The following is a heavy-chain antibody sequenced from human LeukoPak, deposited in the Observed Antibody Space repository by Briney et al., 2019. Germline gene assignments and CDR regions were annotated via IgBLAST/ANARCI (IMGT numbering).Heavy chain of an antibody. CDR2: INPSGGST. CDR3: ARDAVTAMVYHYYYMDV. J-gene: IGHJ6*03. Sequence: ASVKVSCKASGYTFTSYYMHRVRHAPGQGLEWMGIINPSGGSTSYAQKFQGRVTMTRDTSTSTVYMELSSLRSEDTAVYYCARDAVTAMVYHYYYMDVWGKGTTVTTSS. V-gene: IGHV1-46*01. D-gene: IGHD5-18*01. CDR1: GYTFTSYY.